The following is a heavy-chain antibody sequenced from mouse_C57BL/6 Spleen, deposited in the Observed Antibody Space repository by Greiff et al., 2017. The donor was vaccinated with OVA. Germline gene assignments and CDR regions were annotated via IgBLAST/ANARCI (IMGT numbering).Heavy chain of an antibody. V-gene: IGHV1-55*01. CDR3: ARGGYGSLYYAMDY. J-gene: IGHJ4*01. Sequence: QVQLKQPGAELVKPGASVKMSCKASGYTFPSYWITWVKQRPGQGLEWIGDIYPGSGSTNYNEKFKSKATLTVDTSSSTAYLQLSSLTSEDSAVYYCARGGYGSLYYAMDYWGQGTSVTVSS. CDR2: IYPGSGST. CDR1: GYTFPSYW. D-gene: IGHD1-1*01.